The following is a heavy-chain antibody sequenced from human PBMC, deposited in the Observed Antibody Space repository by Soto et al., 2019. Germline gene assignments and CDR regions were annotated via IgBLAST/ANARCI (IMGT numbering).Heavy chain of an antibody. Sequence: GGSLRLSCAAYGFTFNRHPLHWVRQAPGKGLEWVAVISHDGNNKYYADSVKGRFTISRDNSMNTLYLQMNGLRTEDTAVYYCTTDQYGVGSSGYYYYFDYWGQGTLVTVSS. CDR2: ISHDGNNK. V-gene: IGHV3-30-3*01. CDR3: TTDQYGVGSSGYYYYFDY. J-gene: IGHJ4*02. D-gene: IGHD3-22*01. CDR1: GFTFNRHP.